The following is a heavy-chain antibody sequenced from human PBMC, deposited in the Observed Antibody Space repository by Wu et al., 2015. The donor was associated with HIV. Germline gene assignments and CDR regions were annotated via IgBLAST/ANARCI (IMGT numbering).Heavy chain of an antibody. V-gene: IGHV1-69*05. CDR2: IIPIFGTS. CDR3: AREADYYDSSGYYYAY. D-gene: IGHD3-22*01. J-gene: IGHJ4*02. CDR1: GGTFSSYA. Sequence: QVQLVQSGAEVKKPGSSVKVSCKASGGTFSSYAISWVRQAPGQGLEWMGGIIPIFGTSNYAQKFQGRVTITTDESTSTAYMELSSLRSEDTAVYYCAREADYYDSSGYYYAYWGQGTLVTVSS.